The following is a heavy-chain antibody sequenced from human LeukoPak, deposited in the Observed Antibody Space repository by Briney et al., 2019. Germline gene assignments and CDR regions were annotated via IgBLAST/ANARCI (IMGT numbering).Heavy chain of an antibody. CDR3: ARVQRGGSYAAWVP. J-gene: IGHJ5*02. D-gene: IGHD1-26*01. CDR1: GFTFSSYS. Sequence: PGGSLRLSCAASGFTFSSYSMNWVRHAPGKGLEWVSSISSSSSYIYYADSVKGRFTISRDNAKNSLYLQMNSLRAEDTAVYYCARVQRGGSYAAWVPWGQGPLVTVSS. CDR2: ISSSSSYI. V-gene: IGHV3-21*01.